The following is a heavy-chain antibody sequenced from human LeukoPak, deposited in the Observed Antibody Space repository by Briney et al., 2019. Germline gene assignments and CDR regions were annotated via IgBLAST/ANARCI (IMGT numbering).Heavy chain of an antibody. D-gene: IGHD3-10*01. CDR1: GYTFTGYY. CDR3: ARGSGSYYNYYY. CDR2: INTRGGDT. J-gene: IGHJ4*02. V-gene: IGHV1-46*01. Sequence: ASVKVSCKASGYTFTGYYMHWVRQAPGQGLDWMGIINTRGGDTIYAQRFQGRVTITRNTSISTAYMELSSLRSEDTAVYYCARGSGSYYNYYYWGQGTLVTVSS.